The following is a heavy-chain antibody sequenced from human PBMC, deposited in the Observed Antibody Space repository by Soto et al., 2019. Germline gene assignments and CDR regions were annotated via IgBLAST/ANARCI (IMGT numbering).Heavy chain of an antibody. CDR3: ARGTVATGVNDAFDI. CDR1: GFPFTTFG. D-gene: IGHD5-12*01. Sequence: QVQLVQSGAEVKKPGASVKVSCKASGFPFTTFGFNWVRQAPGQGLEWMGWISAYNGNTNFAQRFQDRVTLTTDTSTSTAYMEVRSLTSDDTDVHSCARGTVATGVNDAFDIWGQGTMVTVSS. CDR2: ISAYNGNT. J-gene: IGHJ3*02. V-gene: IGHV1-18*01.